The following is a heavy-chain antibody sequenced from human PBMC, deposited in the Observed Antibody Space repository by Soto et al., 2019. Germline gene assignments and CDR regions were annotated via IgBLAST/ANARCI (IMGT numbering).Heavy chain of an antibody. CDR3: ACQYYYDSRGYQKPFDY. Sequence: QMQLVQSGAEVNKTGSSVKVSCKASGYTFTYRYLHWVRQAPGQALGWMGWITPFNGNTNYAQKFQDRVTITRDRSMSTDYMELSSLRSEETAMYYCACQYYYDSRGYQKPFDYWGQGTLVTVSS. V-gene: IGHV1-45*02. CDR1: GYTFTYRY. D-gene: IGHD3-22*01. CDR2: ITPFNGNT. J-gene: IGHJ4*02.